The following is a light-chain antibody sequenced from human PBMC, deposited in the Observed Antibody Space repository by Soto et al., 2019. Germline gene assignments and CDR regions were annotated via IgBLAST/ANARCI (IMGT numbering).Light chain of an antibody. CDR2: SAS. J-gene: IGKJ5*01. CDR3: QQLNSYAIT. Sequence: IQVTQSPPSLSASXGDTITIGRRTTLYIGNYLNGYQVRPGLAPKIXXYSASTLQTGGPPRFSGSGSATAFTPPISSLQPEDFATYYCQQLNSYAITFGQGTRLEIK. V-gene: IGKV1-9*01. CDR1: LYIGNY.